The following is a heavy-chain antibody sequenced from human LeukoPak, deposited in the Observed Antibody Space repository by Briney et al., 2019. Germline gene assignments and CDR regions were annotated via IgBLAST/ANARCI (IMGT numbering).Heavy chain of an antibody. D-gene: IGHD3-22*01. CDR3: AKDQGIVAPYYFDY. CDR2: ISGSGGST. J-gene: IGHJ4*02. Sequence: GGSLRLSCAASGFTFDDYAMHWVRQAPGKGLEWVSAISGSGGSTYYADSVKGRFTISRDNSKNTLYLQMNSLRAEDTAVYYCAKDQGIVAPYYFDYWGQGTLVTVSS. V-gene: IGHV3-23*01. CDR1: GFTFDDYA.